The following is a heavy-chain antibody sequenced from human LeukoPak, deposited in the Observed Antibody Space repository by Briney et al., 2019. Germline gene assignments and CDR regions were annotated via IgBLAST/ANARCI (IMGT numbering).Heavy chain of an antibody. V-gene: IGHV1-46*01. J-gene: IGHJ4*02. Sequence: ASVKVSCKASGYTFTSYCMHWVRQAPGQGLEWMGIINPSGGSTSYAQKFQGRVTMTRDTSTSTVYMELSSLRSEDTAVYYCARVTPPYCSSTSCYLDYWGQGTLVTVSS. CDR1: GYTFTSYC. CDR2: INPSGGST. CDR3: ARVTPPYCSSTSCYLDY. D-gene: IGHD2-2*01.